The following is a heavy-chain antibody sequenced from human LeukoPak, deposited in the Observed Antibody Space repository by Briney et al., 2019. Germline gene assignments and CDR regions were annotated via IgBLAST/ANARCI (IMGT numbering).Heavy chain of an antibody. V-gene: IGHV4-34*01. D-gene: IGHD4-17*01. CDR1: GGSFSGYY. J-gene: IGHJ4*02. CDR2: INHSGST. Sequence: PSETLSLTCAVYGGSFSGYYWSWIRQPPGKELEWIGEINHSGSTNYNPSLKSRVTISVDTSKNQFSLKLSSVTAADTAVYYCARGDMTTVTTPFDYWGQGTLVTVSS. CDR3: ARGDMTTVTTPFDY.